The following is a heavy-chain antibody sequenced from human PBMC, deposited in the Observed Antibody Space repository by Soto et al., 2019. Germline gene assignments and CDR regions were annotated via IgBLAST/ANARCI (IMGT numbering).Heavy chain of an antibody. D-gene: IGHD3-16*01. Sequence: GGSLRLSCVASGFTFTNFWMSWVRQAPGKGLEWVANIKGDGSEKRYVDTVKGRFTISRDNAKNSVYLQMNSLRVEDTALYYCGRQAKIGDRSQFYFDSWGQGTLVTVSS. V-gene: IGHV3-7*01. J-gene: IGHJ4*02. CDR1: GFTFTNFW. CDR2: IKGDGSEK. CDR3: GRQAKIGDRSQFYFDS.